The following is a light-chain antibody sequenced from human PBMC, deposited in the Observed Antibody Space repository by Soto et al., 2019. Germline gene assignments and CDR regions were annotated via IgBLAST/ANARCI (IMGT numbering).Light chain of an antibody. CDR3: QQYGSSPLT. Sequence: EVVLTQSPGTLSLSQGERATLSCRASQSVSSSYLAWYQQKPGQAPRLLIYDASSRATGIPDRFSGSGSGTDFTLTISRLEPEDFAVYYCQQYGSSPLTFGGGTKVDIK. V-gene: IGKV3-20*01. J-gene: IGKJ4*01. CDR2: DAS. CDR1: QSVSSSY.